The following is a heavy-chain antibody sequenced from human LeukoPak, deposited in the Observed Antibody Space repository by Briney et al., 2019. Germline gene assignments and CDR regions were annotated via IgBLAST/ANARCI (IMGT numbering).Heavy chain of an antibody. J-gene: IGHJ4*02. V-gene: IGHV3-9*01. D-gene: IGHD3-10*01. CDR1: GFTFDDYA. Sequence: GGSLRLSCAASGFTFDDYAMHWVRQAPGKGLEWVSGISWNSGRIGYADSVKGRFTISRDNAKNSLYLQMNSLRAEDTAVYYCAKDRRAGSYDYWGQGTLVTVSS. CDR3: AKDRRAGSYDY. CDR2: ISWNSGRI.